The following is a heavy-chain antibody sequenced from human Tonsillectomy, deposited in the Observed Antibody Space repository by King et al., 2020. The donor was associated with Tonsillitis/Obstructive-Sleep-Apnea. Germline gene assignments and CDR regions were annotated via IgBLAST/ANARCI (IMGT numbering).Heavy chain of an antibody. Sequence: QLQESGPGLVKPSETLSLTCTVSGGSVSSSTYYWGWISQPPGKGLEWIGTVYYNGITYYNPSLKSRATVSVDTSTNQFSLKLSSVTAADTAVYYCVIHHPHSRSDYYYYMDVWGKGTAVTVSS. CDR1: GGSVSSSTYY. D-gene: IGHD6-6*01. V-gene: IGHV4-39*01. J-gene: IGHJ6*03. CDR3: VIHHPHSRSDYYYYMDV. CDR2: VYYNGIT.